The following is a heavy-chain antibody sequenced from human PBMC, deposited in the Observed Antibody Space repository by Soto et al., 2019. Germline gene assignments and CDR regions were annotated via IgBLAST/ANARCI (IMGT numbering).Heavy chain of an antibody. Sequence: SETLSHTWTVSGGSIRNYYWSWIRQPPGKALEWIGYIYDSGSTNYNPSLKGRVTISVDTSKNKFSLKLSSVTAADTAVYYFAKLSRDPPDLFAYWGQGTLVTVSS. CDR2: IYDSGST. CDR3: AKLSRDPPDLFAY. D-gene: IGHD2-2*01. V-gene: IGHV4-59*08. CDR1: GGSIRNYY. J-gene: IGHJ4*02.